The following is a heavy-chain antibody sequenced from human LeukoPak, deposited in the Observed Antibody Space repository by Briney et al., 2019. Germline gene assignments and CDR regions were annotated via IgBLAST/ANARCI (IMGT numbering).Heavy chain of an antibody. CDR2: IYYSGRT. D-gene: IGHD3-3*01. V-gene: IGHV4-39*07. CDR3: ACITIFGVVGKKNWFDP. Sequence: SETLSLTCTVSGGSISSSSYYWGWIRQPPGKGLEWIGSIYYSGRTYYNPSLKSRVTISVDTSKNQFSLKLSSVTAADTAVYYCACITIFGVVGKKNWFDPWGQGTLVTVSS. J-gene: IGHJ5*02. CDR1: GGSISSSSYY.